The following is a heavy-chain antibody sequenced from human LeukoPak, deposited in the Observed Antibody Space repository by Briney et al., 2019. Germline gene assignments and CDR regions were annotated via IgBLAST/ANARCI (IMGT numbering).Heavy chain of an antibody. CDR1: GGSISSYY. D-gene: IGHD3-22*01. CDR3: ARGTYYYDSSGYYPFDY. J-gene: IGHJ4*02. Sequence: SETLSLTCTVSGGSISSYYWSWIRQPAGKGLEWIWRNYTSGSTNYNPSLKSRVTMSVDTSKNQFSLKLSSVTAADTAVYYCARGTYYYDSSGYYPFDYWGQGTLVTVSS. CDR2: NYTSGST. V-gene: IGHV4-4*07.